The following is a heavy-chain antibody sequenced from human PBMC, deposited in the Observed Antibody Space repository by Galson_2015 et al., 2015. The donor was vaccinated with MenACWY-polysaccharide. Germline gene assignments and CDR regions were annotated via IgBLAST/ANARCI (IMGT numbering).Heavy chain of an antibody. Sequence: SLRLPCAASGFTFSVYWMTWVRQAPGKGLEWVANINEDGSEEQYVDSVKGRFTISRDSAKNSVFLQMNSLRAEDTAVYYCGRPYYRLDTVFDYWGQGTLVTVSS. CDR1: GFTFSVYW. CDR2: INEDGSEE. D-gene: IGHD3-22*01. CDR3: GRPYYRLDTVFDY. J-gene: IGHJ4*02. V-gene: IGHV3-7*01.